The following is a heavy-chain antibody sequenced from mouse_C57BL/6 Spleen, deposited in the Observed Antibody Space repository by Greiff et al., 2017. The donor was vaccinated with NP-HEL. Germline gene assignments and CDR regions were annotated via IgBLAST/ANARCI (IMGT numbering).Heavy chain of an antibody. V-gene: IGHV1-5*01. CDR1: GYTFTSYW. J-gene: IGHJ2*01. D-gene: IGHD1-1*01. CDR3: TKDYYGSRIFDY. Sequence: VQLQQSGTVLARPGASVKMSCKTSGYTFTSYWMHWVKQRPGQGLEWIGAIYPGNSDTSYNQKFKGKAKLTAVTSASTAYMELSSLTNEDSAVYYCTKDYYGSRIFDYWGQGTTHTVSS. CDR2: IYPGNSDT.